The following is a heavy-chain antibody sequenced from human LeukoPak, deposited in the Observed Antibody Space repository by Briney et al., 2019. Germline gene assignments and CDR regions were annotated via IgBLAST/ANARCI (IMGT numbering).Heavy chain of an antibody. CDR2: ISSSSSYT. Sequence: GGSLRLSCAASGFTLSDHYMDWVRQAPGKGLEWVSYISSSSSYTNYADSVKGRFTISRDNAKNSLYLQMNSLRAEDTAVYYCARVRKYSSGWYDAFDIWGQGTMVTVSS. V-gene: IGHV3-11*05. CDR3: ARVRKYSSGWYDAFDI. D-gene: IGHD6-19*01. J-gene: IGHJ3*02. CDR1: GFTLSDHY.